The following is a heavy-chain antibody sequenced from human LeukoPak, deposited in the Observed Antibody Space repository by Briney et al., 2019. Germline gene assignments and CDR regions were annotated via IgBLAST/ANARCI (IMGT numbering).Heavy chain of an antibody. CDR3: ARDGGYYGSGGYYHPNRFDY. V-gene: IGHV1-18*01. D-gene: IGHD3-10*01. J-gene: IGHJ4*02. CDR1: GYTFTSYG. CDR2: ISAYNGNT. Sequence: ASVKVSCKASGYTFTSYGISWVRQAPGQGLEWMGWISAYNGNTNYAQKLQGRVTMTTDTSTSTAYMELRSLRSDDTAVYYCARDGGYYGSGGYYHPNRFDYWGQGTLVTVSS.